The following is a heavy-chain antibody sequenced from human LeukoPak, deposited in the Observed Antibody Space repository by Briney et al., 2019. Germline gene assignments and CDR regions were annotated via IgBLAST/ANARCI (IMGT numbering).Heavy chain of an antibody. CDR3: ARDKGVGATSI. CDR2: IYCGGST. J-gene: IGHJ4*02. Sequence: GGSLRLSCAASGFTVSSNYMSWVRQAPGKGLEWVSVIYCGGSTYYADSVKGRFTISRDNSKNTLYLQMNSLRAEDTAVHYCARDKGVGATSIWGQGTLVTVSS. D-gene: IGHD1-26*01. CDR1: GFTVSSNY. V-gene: IGHV3-66*02.